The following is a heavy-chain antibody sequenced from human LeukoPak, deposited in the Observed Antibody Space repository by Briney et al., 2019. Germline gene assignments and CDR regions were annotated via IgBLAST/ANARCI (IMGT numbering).Heavy chain of an antibody. CDR3: ARRGQGYCSSTSCYPWFDP. V-gene: IGHV4-34*01. CDR1: GGSFSGYY. CDR2: IYYSGST. J-gene: IGHJ5*02. D-gene: IGHD2-2*01. Sequence: KASETLSLTCAVYGGSFSGYYWSWIRQPPGKGLEWIGSIYYSGSTYYNPSLKSRVTISVDTSKNQFSLKLSSVTAADTAVYYCARRGQGYCSSTSCYPWFDPWGQGTLVTVSS.